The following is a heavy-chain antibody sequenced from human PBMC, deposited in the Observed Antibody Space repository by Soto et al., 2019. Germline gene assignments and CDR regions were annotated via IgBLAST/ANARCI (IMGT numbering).Heavy chain of an antibody. J-gene: IGHJ4*02. Sequence: SCTASGFTFTYYAFSWVRQAPGKGLEWVSAISANGQGIYYADSVRGRFTISRDNSKNTVFLHMDSLRAEDTAVYYCAKDRDYPRDQFHYWGQGTLVTVSS. V-gene: IGHV3-23*01. CDR1: GFTFTYYA. D-gene: IGHD2-2*01. CDR3: AKDRDYPRDQFHY. CDR2: ISANGQGI.